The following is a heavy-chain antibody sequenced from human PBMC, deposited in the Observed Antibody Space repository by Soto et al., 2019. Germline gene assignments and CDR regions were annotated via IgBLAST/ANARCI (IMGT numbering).Heavy chain of an antibody. CDR3: TTDGTLDILTGYYN. Sequence: GSLRLSCAASGFTFSNAWMSWVRQAPGKGLEWVGRIKSKTDGGTTDYAAPVKGRFTISRDDSKNTLYLQMNSLKTEDTAMYYCTTDGTLDILTGYYNWGQGTLVTVSS. D-gene: IGHD3-9*01. CDR1: GFTFSNAW. CDR2: IKSKTDGGTT. J-gene: IGHJ4*02. V-gene: IGHV3-15*01.